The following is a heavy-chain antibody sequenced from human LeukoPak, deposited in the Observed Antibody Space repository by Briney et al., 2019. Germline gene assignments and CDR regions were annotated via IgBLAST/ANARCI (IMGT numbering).Heavy chain of an antibody. CDR1: GGSISGSY. J-gene: IGHJ5*02. CDR2: VSYSGST. D-gene: IGHD3-10*01. CDR3: ARGRTMVRGRDKNWFDP. V-gene: IGHV4-59*12. Sequence: SETLSLTCSVSGGSISGSYWNWIRQPPGKGLEWIGYVSYSGSTNYNPSLKSRVTISVDTSKNQFSLKLSSVTAADTAVCYCARGRTMVRGRDKNWFDPWGQGTLVTVSS.